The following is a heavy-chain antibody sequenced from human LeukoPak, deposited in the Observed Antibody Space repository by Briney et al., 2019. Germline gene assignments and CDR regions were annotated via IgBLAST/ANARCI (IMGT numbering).Heavy chain of an antibody. V-gene: IGHV4-39*01. CDR3: ARGGRYYMDV. CDR2: IYYSGST. J-gene: IGHJ6*03. CDR1: GGSISSSSYY. Sequence: SETLSLTCTVAGGSISSSSYYWGWIRQPPGKGLEWIGSIYYSGSTYYNPSLKSRVTISVDTSKNQFSLKLSSVTAADTAVYYCARGGRYYMDVWGKGTTVTVSS. D-gene: IGHD1-26*01.